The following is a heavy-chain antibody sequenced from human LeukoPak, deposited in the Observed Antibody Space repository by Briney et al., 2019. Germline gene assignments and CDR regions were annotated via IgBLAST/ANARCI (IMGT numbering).Heavy chain of an antibody. CDR2: ISAYNGNT. CDR3: ARDNGYSYGYWFDP. Sequence: ASVKVSCKASGYTFTSYGISWVRQAPGQGLEWMGWISAYNGNTNYAQKFQGRVTITADKSTSTAYMELSSLRSEDTAVYYCARDNGYSYGYWFDPWGQGTLVTVSS. J-gene: IGHJ5*02. D-gene: IGHD5-18*01. V-gene: IGHV1-18*01. CDR1: GYTFTSYG.